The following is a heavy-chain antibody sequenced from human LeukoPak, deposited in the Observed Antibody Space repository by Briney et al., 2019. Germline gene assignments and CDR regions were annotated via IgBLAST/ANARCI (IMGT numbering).Heavy chain of an antibody. CDR2: INWNGGST. CDR3: ARYSTYSSSWYGYYYYYYMDV. CDR1: GFTFDDYG. V-gene: IGHV3-20*04. D-gene: IGHD6-13*01. J-gene: IGHJ6*03. Sequence: PGGSLRLSCAASGFTFDDYGMSWVRQAPGKGLEWVSGINWNGGSTGYADSVKGRFTISRDNAKNSLYLQMNSLRAEDTALYYCARYSTYSSSWYGYYYYYYMDVWGKGTTVTVSS.